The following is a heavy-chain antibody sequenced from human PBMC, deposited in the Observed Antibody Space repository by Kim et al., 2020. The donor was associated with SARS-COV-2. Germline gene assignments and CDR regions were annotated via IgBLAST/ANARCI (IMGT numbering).Heavy chain of an antibody. CDR3: AHNYGGQTLVV. Sequence: GGSLRLSCEGSGFIFSNYFMAWVRQAPGKGLEWISYISAVSTTIYYADSVKGRFTISRDNAKNSVYLQMNRLRVEDTAVYYCAHNYGGQTLVVWGKGTTVIVSS. J-gene: IGHJ6*04. CDR2: ISAVSTTI. V-gene: IGHV3-11*01. D-gene: IGHD5-18*01. CDR1: GFIFSNYF.